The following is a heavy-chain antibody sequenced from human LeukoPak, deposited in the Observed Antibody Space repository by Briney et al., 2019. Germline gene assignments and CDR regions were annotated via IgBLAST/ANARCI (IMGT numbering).Heavy chain of an antibody. Sequence: SVKVSCKASGGTFISYAISWVGQAPGQGVEWMGGIIPIFGTANYAQKFQGRVTITADESTSTAYMELSSLRSEDTAVYYCARDTSITMIVVPHFQHWGQGTLVTVSS. CDR1: GGTFISYA. CDR3: ARDTSITMIVVPHFQH. V-gene: IGHV1-69*13. D-gene: IGHD3-22*01. CDR2: IIPIFGTA. J-gene: IGHJ1*01.